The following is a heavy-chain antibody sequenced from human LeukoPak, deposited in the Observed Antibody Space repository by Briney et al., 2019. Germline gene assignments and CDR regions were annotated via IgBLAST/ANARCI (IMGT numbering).Heavy chain of an antibody. D-gene: IGHD6-13*01. CDR1: GYTFTVYH. V-gene: IGHV1-2*06. CDR2: INPYSGDT. J-gene: IGHJ4*02. CDR3: ARDQGSLTRSWYTGY. Sequence: ASVKVSCKASGYTFTVYHIHCVRQAPGQGLEWMGRINPYSGDTNFAQKFQGRVTMTRDTSITTAYMDLSSLTPDDTAVYFCARDQGSLTRSWYTGYWGQGTQVTVSS.